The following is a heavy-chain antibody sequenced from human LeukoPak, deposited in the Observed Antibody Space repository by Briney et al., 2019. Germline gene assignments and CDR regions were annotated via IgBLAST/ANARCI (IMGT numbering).Heavy chain of an antibody. CDR2: ITGSGGST. J-gene: IGHJ4*02. CDR1: GFTFSNYG. D-gene: IGHD3-10*01. Sequence: GGSLRLSCAASGFTFSNYGLSWVRQAPGKGLEWVSGITGSGGSTYYADSVKGRFTISRDNSKNTLYLQMNSLRAEDTAVYYCAKGSAYYYGSGSYPLLYWGQGTLVTVSS. V-gene: IGHV3-23*01. CDR3: AKGSAYYYGSGSYPLLY.